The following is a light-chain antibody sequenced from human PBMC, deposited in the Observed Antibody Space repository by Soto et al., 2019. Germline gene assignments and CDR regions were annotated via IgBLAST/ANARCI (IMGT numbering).Light chain of an antibody. J-gene: IGKJ5*01. CDR1: QSVTSTS. CDR3: QQRSNWPPIT. Sequence: EIVLTQSPVTLSLSPGERATLSCRAIQSVTSTSLAWYQQKPGQAPRLLMYGASSRATGTPDRISGGGSGTDFTLTISRLEPEDFAVYYCQQRSNWPPITFGQGTRLEIK. CDR2: GAS. V-gene: IGKV3D-20*02.